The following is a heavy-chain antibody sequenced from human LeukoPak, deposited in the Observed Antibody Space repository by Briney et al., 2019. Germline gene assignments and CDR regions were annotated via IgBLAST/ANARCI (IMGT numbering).Heavy chain of an antibody. V-gene: IGHV3-30*02. Sequence: GGSLRLSCAASGFTFSSYGMHWVRQAPGKGLEWVAFIRYDGSNKYYADSVKGRFTISRDNSKNTLYLQMNSLRAEDTAVYYCAKDFGDVRYFDYWGQGTLVTVSS. CDR1: GFTFSSYG. J-gene: IGHJ4*02. CDR2: IRYDGSNK. D-gene: IGHD2-21*02. CDR3: AKDFGDVRYFDY.